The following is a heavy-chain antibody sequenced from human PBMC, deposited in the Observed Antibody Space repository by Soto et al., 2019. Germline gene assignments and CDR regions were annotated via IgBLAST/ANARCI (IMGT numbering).Heavy chain of an antibody. J-gene: IGHJ4*02. CDR1: GYTFRNYG. Sequence: QLVQSGAAVKKPGASVKVSCKASGYTFRNYGINWVRQAPGQGREWLGLISIYNGNTKYPQKLQARVTMTTDTYTSKAYMELRNLRSDDTAVYYCARGGMASSGYWVDYWGQGTLVTVSS. CDR2: ISIYNGNT. V-gene: IGHV1-18*01. D-gene: IGHD3-22*01. CDR3: ARGGMASSGYWVDY.